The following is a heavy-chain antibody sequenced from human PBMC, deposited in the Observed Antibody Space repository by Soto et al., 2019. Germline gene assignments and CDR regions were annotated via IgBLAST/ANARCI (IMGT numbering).Heavy chain of an antibody. Sequence: GASVKVSCKASGYTFTSYGISCVRQAPGQGLEWMGWISAYNGNTNYAQKLQGRVTMTTDTSTSTAYMELRSLRSDDTAVYYCARGSAVAGTVSAFDISGQGTMVTVSS. V-gene: IGHV1-18*01. CDR2: ISAYNGNT. J-gene: IGHJ3*02. CDR1: GYTFTSYG. CDR3: ARGSAVAGTVSAFDI. D-gene: IGHD6-19*01.